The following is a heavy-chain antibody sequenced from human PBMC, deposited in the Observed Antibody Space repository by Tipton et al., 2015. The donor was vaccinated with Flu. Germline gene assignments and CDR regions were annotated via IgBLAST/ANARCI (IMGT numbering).Heavy chain of an antibody. CDR1: GGSISNTMYY. J-gene: IGHJ5*02. V-gene: IGHV4-61*01. D-gene: IGHD3-10*01. Sequence: LRLSCTVSGGSISNTMYYWSWIRQPPGKGLEWIGYVFYTGSTDYNPSLKSRVTISVDTSKNQFSLELISVTDADTAVYYCARIQGGYYGSESYDTWGQGMLVTVSS. CDR3: ARIQGGYYGSESYDT. CDR2: VFYTGST.